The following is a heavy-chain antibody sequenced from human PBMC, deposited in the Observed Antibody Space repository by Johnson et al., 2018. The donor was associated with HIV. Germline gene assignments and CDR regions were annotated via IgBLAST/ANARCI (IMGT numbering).Heavy chain of an antibody. CDR3: ARVYYYDNKDGFDI. CDR1: VFRFSTYA. D-gene: IGHD3-22*01. V-gene: IGHV3-30*04. J-gene: IGHJ3*02. CDR2: ISDDGSKI. Sequence: MLLVESGGGVVQPGRSLRLSCAASVFRFSTYALHWVRQTPGKGLEWVALISDDGSKIYHADSVKGRFTISRDISKNLLYLQMNSLRTEDTAVYYCARVYYYDNKDGFDIWGQGTTVTVSS.